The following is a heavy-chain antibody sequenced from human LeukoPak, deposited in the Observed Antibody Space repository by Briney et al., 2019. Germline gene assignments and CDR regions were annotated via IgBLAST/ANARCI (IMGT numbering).Heavy chain of an antibody. J-gene: IGHJ4*02. D-gene: IGHD5-18*01. CDR1: GYTFTSHG. CDR2: VSAYNGNT. Sequence: ASVKVSCKASGYTFTSHGISWVRQAPGQGLEWMGWVSAYNGNTNYVPKYQGRVTMTTDTSTSTAYMELRSLRSDDTAVYYCARDVDTATDQINDYWGQGTLVTVSS. V-gene: IGHV1-18*04. CDR3: ARDVDTATDQINDY.